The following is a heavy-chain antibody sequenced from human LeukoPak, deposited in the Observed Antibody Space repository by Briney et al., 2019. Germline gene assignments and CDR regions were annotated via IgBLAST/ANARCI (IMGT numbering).Heavy chain of an antibody. CDR1: GYTFTGYY. CDR2: INPNSGDT. Sequence: GASVKVSCKASGYTFTGYYMHWVRQAPGQGLEWMGWINPNSGDTNYAQKFQGRVTMTRDTSISTAYMELSRLRSDDTAVYYCARERPNSSSWYARWFDPWGQGTLVTVSS. D-gene: IGHD6-13*01. J-gene: IGHJ5*02. V-gene: IGHV1-2*02. CDR3: ARERPNSSSWYARWFDP.